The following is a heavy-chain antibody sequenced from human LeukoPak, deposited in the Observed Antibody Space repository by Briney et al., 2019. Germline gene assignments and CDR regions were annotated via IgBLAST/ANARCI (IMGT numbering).Heavy chain of an antibody. CDR3: AKGNLGYCSSTSCYNGGFDY. V-gene: IGHV3-30-3*01. CDR2: ISYDGSNQ. CDR1: GFTFSVYA. J-gene: IGHJ4*02. D-gene: IGHD2-2*01. Sequence: PGGSLRLSCAASGFTFSVYAMHWVRQAPGKGLEWVALISYDGSNQYYADSVKGRFTISRDNSKNTLYLQMNSLRAEDTAVYYCAKGNLGYCSSTSCYNGGFDYWGQGTLVTVSS.